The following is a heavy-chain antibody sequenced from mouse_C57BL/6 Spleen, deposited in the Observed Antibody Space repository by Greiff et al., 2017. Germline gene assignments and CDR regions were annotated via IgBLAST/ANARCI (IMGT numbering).Heavy chain of an antibody. V-gene: IGHV1-69*01. Sequence: VQLQQPGAELVMPGASVKLSCKASGYTFTSYWMHWVKQRPGQGLEWIGEIDPSDSYTNYNQKFKGKSTLTVDKSSSTAYMQLSSLTSEDSAVYYCARSGGVYYGSSYFDVWGTGTTVTVSS. CDR2: IDPSDSYT. D-gene: IGHD1-1*01. J-gene: IGHJ1*03. CDR3: ARSGGVYYGSSYFDV. CDR1: GYTFTSYW.